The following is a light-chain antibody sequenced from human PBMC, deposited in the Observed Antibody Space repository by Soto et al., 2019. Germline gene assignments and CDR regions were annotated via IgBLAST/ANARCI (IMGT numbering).Light chain of an antibody. CDR1: QSISSW. J-gene: IGKJ4*01. V-gene: IGKV1-5*01. Sequence: DIQMTQSPSTLSASIGDTVTITCRANQSISSWLAWYQQKPGKAPKLLISEGSSLESGVPSRFSGSGSGTEFPLTISSLQPDDLATYYCQQYNSSPLTFGGGTMVEIK. CDR2: EGS. CDR3: QQYNSSPLT.